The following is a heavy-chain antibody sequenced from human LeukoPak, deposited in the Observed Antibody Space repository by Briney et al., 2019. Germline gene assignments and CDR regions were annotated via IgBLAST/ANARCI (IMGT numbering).Heavy chain of an antibody. CDR3: AKGSSGYFVDL. CDR1: GFIFNNYG. J-gene: IGHJ5*02. Sequence: GGSLRLSCAASGFIFNNYGLIWVRQAPGKGLEWFSAISNDGGGTNYADFVKGRFTISRDNSKSTLFLQMNSLRAEDTALYYCAKGSSGYFVDLWGQGTLVTVSS. CDR2: ISNDGGGT. D-gene: IGHD3-22*01. V-gene: IGHV3-23*01.